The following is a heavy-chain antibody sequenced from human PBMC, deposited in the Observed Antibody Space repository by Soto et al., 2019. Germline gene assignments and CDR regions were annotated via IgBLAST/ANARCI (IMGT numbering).Heavy chain of an antibody. D-gene: IGHD4-4*01. Sequence: GSLRLSCAASGFTFSSYSLSWLRQAPGKGLEWVSGISGSGQTTHYRDSVKGRFTISRDNFRNTLYLQVNSLRAEDTAVYFCAISRGDSWTTYFIDYRGQGALVTVSS. CDR3: AISRGDSWTTYFIDY. J-gene: IGHJ4*02. CDR2: ISGSGQTT. V-gene: IGHV3-23*01. CDR1: GFTFSSYS.